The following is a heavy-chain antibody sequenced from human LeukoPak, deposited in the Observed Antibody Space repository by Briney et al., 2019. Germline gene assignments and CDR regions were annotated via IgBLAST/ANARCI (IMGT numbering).Heavy chain of an antibody. J-gene: IGHJ3*02. D-gene: IGHD7-27*01. CDR2: LYPGDSAS. CDR1: GYSFTNYW. Sequence: GESLKISCKGSGYSFTNYWIGWVRQMPGKGLEWMGMLYPGDSASRFSPSFQGRVTMSVDRSINTAYLQWSSLRASDTAMYYCARSRAPGAADAFDIWGQGTMVTVSS. V-gene: IGHV5-51*01. CDR3: ARSRAPGAADAFDI.